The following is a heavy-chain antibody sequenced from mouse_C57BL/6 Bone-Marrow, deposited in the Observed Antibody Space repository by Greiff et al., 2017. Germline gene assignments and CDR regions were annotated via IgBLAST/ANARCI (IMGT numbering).Heavy chain of an antibody. CDR3: ARLGSFDY. V-gene: IGHV1-52*01. J-gene: IGHJ2*01. D-gene: IGHD6-1*01. CDR1: GYTFTSYW. CDR2: IDTSDSET. Sequence: QVQLQQPGAELVRPGSSVKLSCKASGYTFTSYWMHWVKQRPIQGLEWIGNIDTSDSETHYNQKFKDKATLTVDKSSSTAFMQLSSLTSEDSAVYYCARLGSFDYWGQGTTLTVSS.